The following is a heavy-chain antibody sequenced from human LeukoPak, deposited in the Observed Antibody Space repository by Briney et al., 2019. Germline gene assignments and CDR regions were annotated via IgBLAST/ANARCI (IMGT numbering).Heavy chain of an antibody. D-gene: IGHD1-26*01. V-gene: IGHV3-74*01. J-gene: IGHJ4*02. CDR2: INIDGSTT. CDR3: AKNPIVGATEDY. CDR1: GFTLSSYW. Sequence: GGSLRLSCAASGFTLSSYWMHWVRQVPGKGLVWVSRINIDGSTTSYADSVKGRFTISRDNSKNTLYLQMNSLRAEDTAVYYCAKNPIVGATEDYWGQGTLVTVSS.